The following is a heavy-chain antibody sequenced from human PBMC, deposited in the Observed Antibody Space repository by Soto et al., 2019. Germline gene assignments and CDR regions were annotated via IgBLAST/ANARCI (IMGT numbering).Heavy chain of an antibody. J-gene: IGHJ5*02. Sequence: SETLSLTCTASGGSISSYYWSWIRQPPGKGLEWIGYIYHSGTTSYNPSLKSRVTISINTSKNQFSLSLSSVTAADTAVYYCAREDSRGFDPWGQGTLVTV. CDR3: AREDSRGFDP. V-gene: IGHV4-59*01. CDR1: GGSISSYY. CDR2: IYHSGTT.